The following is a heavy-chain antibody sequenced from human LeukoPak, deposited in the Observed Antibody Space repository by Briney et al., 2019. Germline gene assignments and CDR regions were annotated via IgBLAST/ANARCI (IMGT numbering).Heavy chain of an antibody. V-gene: IGHV4-30-2*01. D-gene: IGHD2-2*01. CDR2: IYHSGSA. Sequence: SQTLSLTCTVSGGSISSGGYYWSWIRQPPGKGLEWLGYIYHSGSAYYNPSLKSRVTISVDRSKNQFSLKLSSVTAADTAMYYCARAYCSSSSCSVGWFDPWGQGTLVTVSS. CDR1: GGSISSGGYY. CDR3: ARAYCSSSSCSVGWFDP. J-gene: IGHJ5*02.